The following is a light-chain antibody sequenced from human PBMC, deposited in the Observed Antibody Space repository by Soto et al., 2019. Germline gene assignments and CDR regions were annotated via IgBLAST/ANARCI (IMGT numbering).Light chain of an antibody. CDR1: SSDVGAYDY. Sequence: QSALTQPPSASGSLGQSVTIPCTGTSSDVGAYDYVSWYQQHPGKAPKLVIYGVTERPSGVPDRFSGSKSGNTASLTVSGLQSEDEADYYCQSYDSSLSGSVFGGGTQLTVL. CDR3: QSYDSSLSGSV. J-gene: IGLJ3*02. CDR2: GVT. V-gene: IGLV2-8*01.